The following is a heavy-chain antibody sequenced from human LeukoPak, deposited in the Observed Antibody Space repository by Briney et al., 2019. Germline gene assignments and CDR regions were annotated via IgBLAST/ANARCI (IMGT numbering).Heavy chain of an antibody. D-gene: IGHD2-2*01. CDR1: GSSFTTYW. CDR2: IYPGDSDT. J-gene: IGHJ4*02. CDR3: ARRQGCSSTSCPPDS. V-gene: IGHV5-51*01. Sequence: GESLQISCRGSGSSFTTYWIGWVRQLPGKGLEWMGIIYPGDSDTRYSPSFQGQVTMSADKSINTAYLQWSSLKASDTAMYYCARRQGCSSTSCPPDSWGQGTLVTVSS.